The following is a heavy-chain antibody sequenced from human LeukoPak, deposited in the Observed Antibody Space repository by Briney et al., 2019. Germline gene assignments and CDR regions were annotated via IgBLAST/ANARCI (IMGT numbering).Heavy chain of an antibody. D-gene: IGHD4-23*01. CDR1: GYSISSISSTYY. Sequence: SETLSLTCTVSGYSISSISSTYYWGWVRQSPGKRLEWIGSSIYHSGSTYYNPSLQSRVTISIDTSKNQFSLKLSSVTAADTAVYYCARLRVQNYGGNWGFDYWAQGTLVTVSS. V-gene: IGHV4-38-2*02. CDR3: ARLRVQNYGGNWGFDY. J-gene: IGHJ4*02. CDR2: SIYHSGST.